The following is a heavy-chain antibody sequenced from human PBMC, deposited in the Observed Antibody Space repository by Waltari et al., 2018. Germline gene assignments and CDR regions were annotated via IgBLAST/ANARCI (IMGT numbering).Heavy chain of an antibody. V-gene: IGHV1-69*08. CDR1: GGTFSSST. J-gene: IGHJ6*02. Sequence: VQLVQSGAEVKTPGSSVKVSCKPSGGTFSSSTINWVRKAPGQGLEWMGRIVPMTGRTTYPLMFQGRVTITADKSTSTAYMELRSLRSEDTTIYYCARDPAAGTYGLDVWGQGTTVTVSS. D-gene: IGHD6-19*01. CDR2: IVPMTGRT. CDR3: ARDPAAGTYGLDV.